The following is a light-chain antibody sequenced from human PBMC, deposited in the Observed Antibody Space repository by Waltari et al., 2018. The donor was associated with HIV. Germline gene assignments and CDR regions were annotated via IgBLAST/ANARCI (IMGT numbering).Light chain of an antibody. V-gene: IGKV2-28*01. CDR2: FVA. CDR3: MEAVQAPFT. Sequence: IVLTQSPLYLPVTPGEPASISCRATQSHLYTHDEIYLDWCLLHPGHSPQLLSYFVANRASVVPGRFSGGEAGTDFTLKFNSVEAEDVGVYYCMEAVQAPFTFDQGTKLEI. CDR1: QSHLYTHDEIY. J-gene: IGKJ2*01.